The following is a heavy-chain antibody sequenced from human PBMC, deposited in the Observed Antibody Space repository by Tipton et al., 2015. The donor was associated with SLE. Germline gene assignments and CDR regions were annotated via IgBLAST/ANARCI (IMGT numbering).Heavy chain of an antibody. CDR2: IYTSGTT. CDR1: GASITSGSYY. V-gene: IGHV4-61*02. D-gene: IGHD3-22*01. CDR3: ARGRYYDSLNWFDP. J-gene: IGHJ5*02. Sequence: TLSLTCAVSGASITSGSYYWSWIRQPAGKGLEWIGRIYTSGTTKYNPSLQSRVTISIDTSKNQFSLKLSSVTAADTAVYYCARGRYYDSLNWFDPWGQGTLVTVSS.